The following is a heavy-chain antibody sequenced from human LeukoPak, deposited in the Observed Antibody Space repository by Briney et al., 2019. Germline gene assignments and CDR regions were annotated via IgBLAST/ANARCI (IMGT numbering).Heavy chain of an antibody. CDR1: GYTLTSYA. V-gene: IGHV1-3*01. CDR3: ARDWKVLLWFGEFQKDYYGMDV. D-gene: IGHD3-10*01. J-gene: IGHJ6*02. Sequence: ASVKVSCKASGYTLTSYAMHWVRQAPGQRLEWMGWINAGNGNTKYSQKFQGRVTITRDTSASTAYMELSSLRSEDTAVYYCARDWKVLLWFGEFQKDYYGMDVWGQGTTVTVSS. CDR2: INAGNGNT.